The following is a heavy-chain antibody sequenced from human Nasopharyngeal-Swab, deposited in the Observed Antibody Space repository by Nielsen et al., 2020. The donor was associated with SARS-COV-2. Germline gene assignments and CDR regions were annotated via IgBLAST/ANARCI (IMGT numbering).Heavy chain of an antibody. D-gene: IGHD5-12*01. V-gene: IGHV3-30*18. CDR2: ISYDGSNK. Sequence: GESLKISCAASGFIFSSYGMHWVRQAPGKGLEWVAVISYDGSNKYYADSVKGRFTISRDNSKNTLYLQMNSLRAEDTAVYYCAKGSGGYGTYFDYWGQGTLVTVSS. J-gene: IGHJ4*02. CDR1: GFIFSSYG. CDR3: AKGSGGYGTYFDY.